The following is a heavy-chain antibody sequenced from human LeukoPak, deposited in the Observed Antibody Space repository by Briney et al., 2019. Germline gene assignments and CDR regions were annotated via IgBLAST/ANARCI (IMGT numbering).Heavy chain of an antibody. J-gene: IGHJ4*02. Sequence: PSETLSLTCTVSGGSISSGGYYWSWIRQHPGKGLEWIGYIYYSGSTYYNPSLKSRVTISVDTSKNQFSLKLSSVTAADTAVYYCARGDSSSWFARGFDYWGQGTLVTVSS. CDR1: GGSISSGGYY. CDR3: ARGDSSSWFARGFDY. CDR2: IYYSGST. V-gene: IGHV4-31*03. D-gene: IGHD6-13*01.